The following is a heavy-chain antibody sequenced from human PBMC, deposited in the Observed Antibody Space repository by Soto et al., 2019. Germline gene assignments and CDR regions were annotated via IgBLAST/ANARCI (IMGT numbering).Heavy chain of an antibody. J-gene: IGHJ4*02. CDR2: IYYSGST. CDR3: ARGGTAMVPFDY. D-gene: IGHD5-18*01. Sequence: QVQLQESGPGLVKPSQTLSLTCTVSGCSISSGGYYWSWIRQHPGKGLEWIGYIYYSGSTYYNPSLKSRVTISVDTSKNQFSLKLSSVTAADTAVYYCARGGTAMVPFDYWGQGTLVTVSS. V-gene: IGHV4-31*03. CDR1: GCSISSGGYY.